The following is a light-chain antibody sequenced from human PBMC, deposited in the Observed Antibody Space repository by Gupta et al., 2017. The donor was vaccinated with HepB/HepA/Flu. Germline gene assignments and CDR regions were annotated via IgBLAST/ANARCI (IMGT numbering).Light chain of an antibody. J-gene: IGLJ3*02. CDR2: TDD. V-gene: IGLV1-47*01. CDR1: DSNVASKY. Sequence: QSVLTQPPSASGTPGQRIPISCSGSDSNVASKYVYWYQQLPGTAPKLLIYTDDQRPSGVPDRFSGSKSGTSASLAISGLRSDDEADYYCSSWDESLNGWVFGGGTRLTVL. CDR3: SSWDESLNGWV.